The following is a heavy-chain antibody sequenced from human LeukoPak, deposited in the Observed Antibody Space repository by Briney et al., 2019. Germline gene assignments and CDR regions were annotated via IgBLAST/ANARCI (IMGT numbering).Heavy chain of an antibody. V-gene: IGHV4-59*01. CDR1: GGSITPYD. D-gene: IGHD5-18*01. Sequence: KTSETLSLTCTVSGGSITPYDWTWIRQPPGKGLEWIGYIYYSGSTKSNPSLESRVTISIDTSKNQFSLKLSSVTAADTAVYYCARGQKYRSGYTVTESGSGYFDYWGQGPLVTVSS. J-gene: IGHJ4*02. CDR2: IYYSGST. CDR3: ARGQKYRSGYTVTESGSGYFDY.